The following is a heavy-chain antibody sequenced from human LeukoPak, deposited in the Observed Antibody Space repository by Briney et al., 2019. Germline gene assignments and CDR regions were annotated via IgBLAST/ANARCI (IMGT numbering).Heavy chain of an antibody. V-gene: IGHV4-59*01. Sequence: SETLSLTCTVSGGSIISYYWSWIRQSPGKGLEWIGYIYYSGSTNYNPSLKSRVTISVDTSKNQFSLKLSSVTAADTAVYYCARYSSSWYNFDYWGQGTMVTVSS. J-gene: IGHJ3*01. CDR2: IYYSGST. CDR3: ARYSSSWYNFDY. D-gene: IGHD6-13*01. CDR1: GGSIISYY.